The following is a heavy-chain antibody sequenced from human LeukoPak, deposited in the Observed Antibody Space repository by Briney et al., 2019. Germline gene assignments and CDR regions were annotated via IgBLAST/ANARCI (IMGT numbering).Heavy chain of an antibody. Sequence: SSETLSLTCAVYGGSFSGYYWSWIRQPPGKGLEWIGEINHSGSTNYNPSLKSRVTISVGTSKNQFSLKLSSVTAADTAVYYCARTRPDIVVVPAAISQRGYYYYYYYMDVWGKGTTVTVSS. V-gene: IGHV4-34*01. CDR1: GGSFSGYY. CDR3: ARTRPDIVVVPAAISQRGYYYYYYYMDV. D-gene: IGHD2-2*02. J-gene: IGHJ6*03. CDR2: INHSGST.